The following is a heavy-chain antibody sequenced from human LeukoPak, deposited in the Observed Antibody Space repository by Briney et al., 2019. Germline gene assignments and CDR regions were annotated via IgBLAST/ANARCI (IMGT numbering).Heavy chain of an antibody. CDR2: ISGSGGST. CDR3: AKDGKPYAFDI. D-gene: IGHD1-26*01. Sequence: GGSLRLSCTTSGFSFGDYAVSWFRQAPGKGLEWVSAISGSGGSTYYADSVKGRFTISRDNSKNTLYLQMNSLRAEDTAVYYCAKDGKPYAFDIWGQGTMVTVSS. CDR1: GFSFGDYA. V-gene: IGHV3-23*01. J-gene: IGHJ3*02.